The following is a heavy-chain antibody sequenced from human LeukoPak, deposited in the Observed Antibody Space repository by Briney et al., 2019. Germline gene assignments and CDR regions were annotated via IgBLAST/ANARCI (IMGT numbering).Heavy chain of an antibody. Sequence: NPSETLSLTCTVSGGSISSGGYYWSWIRQHPGKGREWIGYIYYSGSTYYNPSLKSRVTISVDTSKNQFSLKLSSVTAEDTAVYYCARRAIYCRSTSCRTNWYFDLWGRGTLVTVSS. CDR2: IYYSGST. D-gene: IGHD2-2*01. V-gene: IGHV4-31*03. CDR1: GGSISSGGYY. J-gene: IGHJ2*01. CDR3: ARRAIYCRSTSCRTNWYFDL.